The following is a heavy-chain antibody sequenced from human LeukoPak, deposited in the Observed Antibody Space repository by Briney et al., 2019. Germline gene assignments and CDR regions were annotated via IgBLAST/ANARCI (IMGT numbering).Heavy chain of an antibody. V-gene: IGHV4-59*01. CDR1: GGSISSYY. CDR2: IYYSGST. CDR3: ARDLLGYSSYYYYMDV. J-gene: IGHJ6*03. Sequence: KPSETLSLTCTVSGGSISSYYWNWIRQPPGKGLEWIGYIYYSGSTNYNPSLKSRVTISVDTSKNQFSLKLSSVTAADTAVYYCARDLLGYSSYYYYMDVWGKGTTVTVSS. D-gene: IGHD2-15*01.